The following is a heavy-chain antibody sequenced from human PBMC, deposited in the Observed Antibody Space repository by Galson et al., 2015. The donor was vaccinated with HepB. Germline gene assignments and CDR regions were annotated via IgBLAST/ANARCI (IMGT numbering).Heavy chain of an antibody. Sequence: SLRLSCAAPGFTVIDSYMSWVRQAPGKGLDWVSVLYSGGTTYYADSVKGRFTISRDNSKNTLYLQMYNLRVEDTAVYYCARGLYMSSWDDYYYYYYMDVWGTGTTVTVSS. J-gene: IGHJ6*03. V-gene: IGHV3-53*01. CDR2: LYSGGTT. CDR3: ARGLYMSSWDDYYYYYYMDV. D-gene: IGHD6-13*01. CDR1: GFTVIDSY.